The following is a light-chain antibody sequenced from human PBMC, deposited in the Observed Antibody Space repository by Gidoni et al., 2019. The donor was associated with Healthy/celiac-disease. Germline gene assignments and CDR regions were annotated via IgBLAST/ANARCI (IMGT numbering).Light chain of an antibody. J-gene: IGKJ4*01. CDR1: QSVLYSSNNTNY. CDR3: QQYYSTPLT. V-gene: IGKV4-1*01. Sequence: DIVMIQPPDSLAVSLGERATINCKSSQSVLYSSNNTNYLALYQQKPGQPPKLLIYWASTRESGVPDRFSGSGSGTDFTLTISSLQAEDVAVYYCQQYYSTPLTFGGGTKVEIK. CDR2: WAS.